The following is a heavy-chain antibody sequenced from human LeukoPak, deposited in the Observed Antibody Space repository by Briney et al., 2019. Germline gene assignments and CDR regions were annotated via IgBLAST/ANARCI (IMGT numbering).Heavy chain of an antibody. Sequence: PSETLSLTCTVSGGSISSSSYYWGWIRQPPGKGLEWIGSIYYSGSTYYIPSLKSRVTISVDTSKNQFSLKLSSVTAADTAVYYCARTRGGYVRYWGQGTLVTVSS. V-gene: IGHV4-39*01. D-gene: IGHD2-2*01. J-gene: IGHJ4*02. CDR2: IYYSGST. CDR1: GGSISSSSYY. CDR3: ARTRGGYVRY.